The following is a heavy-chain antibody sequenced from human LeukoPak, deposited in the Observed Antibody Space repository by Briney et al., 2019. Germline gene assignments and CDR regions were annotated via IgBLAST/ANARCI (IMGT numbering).Heavy chain of an antibody. Sequence: GSLRLSCAASGFTFSSYSLNWVRQTPGKGLEWIGEIYHDGITNYNPSLKSRVTISVDKSKNQFSLNLSSVTATDTAVYYCARQGAYHIDYWGQGTLVTVSS. V-gene: IGHV4-4*02. CDR3: ARQGAYHIDY. J-gene: IGHJ4*02. CDR2: IYHDGIT. D-gene: IGHD1-14*01. CDR1: GFTFSSYSL.